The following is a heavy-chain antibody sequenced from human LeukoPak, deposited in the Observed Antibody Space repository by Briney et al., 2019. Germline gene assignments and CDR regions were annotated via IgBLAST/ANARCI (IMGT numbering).Heavy chain of an antibody. CDR1: GGSISSYY. D-gene: IGHD2-15*01. J-gene: IGHJ6*02. Sequence: SETLSLTCTVSGGSISSYYWSWIRQPPGKGLEWIGYIYYTGSTDYNPPLKSRVTISVDTSKSQFSLILSSVTAANTAMYYCARHPGGVVGASFYYGMDTWGQGTTVTVSS. V-gene: IGHV4-59*08. CDR2: IYYTGST. CDR3: ARHPGGVVGASFYYGMDT.